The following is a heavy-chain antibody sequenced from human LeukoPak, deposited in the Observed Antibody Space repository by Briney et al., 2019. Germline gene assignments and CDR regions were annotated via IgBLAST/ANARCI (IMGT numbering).Heavy chain of an antibody. CDR3: AKAYHDSGCLIDY. J-gene: IGHJ4*02. CDR1: GITFSNYA. D-gene: IGHD6-19*01. Sequence: GGSLGLSCAASGITFSNYAMTWVRQAPGKGLEWVAAIRGNGATTDYADSVKGRFTISRDNSKNTLYLQMNSLRAEDTAVYYCAKAYHDSGCLIDYWGQGTLVTVSS. CDR2: IRGNGATT. V-gene: IGHV3-23*01.